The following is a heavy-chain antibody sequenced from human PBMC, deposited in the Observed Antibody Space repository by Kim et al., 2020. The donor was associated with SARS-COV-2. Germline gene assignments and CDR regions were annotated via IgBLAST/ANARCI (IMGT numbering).Heavy chain of an antibody. CDR1: GGSITNNY. J-gene: IGHJ1*01. CDR3: ARSPALPRKSGGSIDT. D-gene: IGHD1-26*01. V-gene: IGHV4-59*13. CDR2: IYYSGST. Sequence: SETLSLTCTVSGGSITNNYWSWIRQPPGKGLEWIGYIYYSGSTNYNPSLGSGAPISLDTSRARFSRRPAPWTAAEPALYYLARSPALPRKSGGSIDTWG.